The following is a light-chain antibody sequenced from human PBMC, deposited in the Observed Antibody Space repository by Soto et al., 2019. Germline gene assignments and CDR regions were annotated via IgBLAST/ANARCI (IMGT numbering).Light chain of an antibody. J-gene: IGLJ1*01. Sequence: QSVLTRPPSASGTPGQRATISCSGSSSNIGSNYVYWYPQLPGTAPKLLICSNNRRPSGVPDRFSGARSGTSASLAISGLRSDYEADYYCAAWNDRVSGYVFGTGTKGTVL. CDR2: SNN. V-gene: IGLV1-47*02. CDR3: AAWNDRVSGYV. CDR1: SSNIGSNY.